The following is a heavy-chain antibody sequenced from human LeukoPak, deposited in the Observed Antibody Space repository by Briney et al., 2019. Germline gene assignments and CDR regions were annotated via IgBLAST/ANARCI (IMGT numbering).Heavy chain of an antibody. Sequence: HGASVKVSCKAFGYPFTSYYIHWVRQAPGQGLEWMGWISSGGNGHPTYKQRFQGRVTMTTDASTTTAYMELRSLRPDDTAVYYCTAQYYGEYRAYGMDVWGQGTTVIVSS. CDR2: ISSGGNGHP. V-gene: IGHV1-18*04. J-gene: IGHJ6*02. CDR1: GYPFTSYY. CDR3: TAQYYGEYRAYGMDV. D-gene: IGHD2-21*01.